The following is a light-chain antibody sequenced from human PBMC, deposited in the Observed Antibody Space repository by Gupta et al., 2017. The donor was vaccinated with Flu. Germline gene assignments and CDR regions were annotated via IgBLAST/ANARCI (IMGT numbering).Light chain of an antibody. CDR2: EVS. CDR1: SSDVGSYNR. V-gene: IGLV2-18*02. CDR3: SSYTSSSTWV. J-gene: IGLJ3*02. Sequence: SGTISCTGTSSDVGSYNRVSWYQQPPGTAPKLMIYEVSNRPSGVPDRFSGSKSGNTASLTISGLQAEDEADYYCSSYTSSSTWVFGGGTKLTVL.